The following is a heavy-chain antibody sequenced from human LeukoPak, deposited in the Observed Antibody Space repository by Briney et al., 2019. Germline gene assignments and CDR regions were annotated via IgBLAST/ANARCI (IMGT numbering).Heavy chain of an antibody. CDR1: SGSISSGGYY. D-gene: IGHD6-13*01. V-gene: IGHV4-34*01. J-gene: IGHJ6*03. CDR2: INHSGST. Sequence: SETLSLTCAVSSGSISSGGYYWSWIRQPPGKGLEWIGEINHSGSTNYNPSLKSRVTISVDTSKNQFSLKLSSVTAADTAVYYCARGPYSSSWYLRDYYYYYMDVWGKGTTVTVSS. CDR3: ARGPYSSSWYLRDYYYYYMDV.